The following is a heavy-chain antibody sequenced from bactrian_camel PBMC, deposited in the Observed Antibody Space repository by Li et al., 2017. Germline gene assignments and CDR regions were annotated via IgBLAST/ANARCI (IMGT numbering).Heavy chain of an antibody. D-gene: IGHD2*01. J-gene: IGHJ4*01. V-gene: IGHV3-2*01. Sequence: QVQLVESGGGLVQPGGSLRLSCAASGFTLNSYYMSWVRQAPGKGLEWVSSIYSDGSNTAYADSVKGRFTISRDNAKNTMYLQMNSLKSEDTSLYYCATGRQWFVDWGQGTQVTVS. CDR1: GFTLNSYY. CDR3: ATGRQWFVD. CDR2: IYSDGSNT.